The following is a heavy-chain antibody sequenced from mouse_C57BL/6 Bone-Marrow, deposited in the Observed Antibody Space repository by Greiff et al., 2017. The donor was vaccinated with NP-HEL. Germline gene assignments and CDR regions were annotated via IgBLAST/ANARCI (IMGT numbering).Heavy chain of an antibody. CDR3: ARKGVLRYQFHWYFDV. J-gene: IGHJ1*03. D-gene: IGHD1-1*01. CDR2: IWSGGST. Sequence: QVQLQQSGPGLVQPSQSLSITCTVSGFSLTSYGVHWVRQSPGKGLEWLGVIWSGGSTDYNAAFISRLSISKDNSKSQVFFKMNSLQADDTAIYYCARKGVLRYQFHWYFDVWGTGTTVTVSS. CDR1: GFSLTSYG. V-gene: IGHV2-2*01.